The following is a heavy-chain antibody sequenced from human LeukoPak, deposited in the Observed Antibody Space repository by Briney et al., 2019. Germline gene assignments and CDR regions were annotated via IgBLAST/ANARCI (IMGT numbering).Heavy chain of an antibody. CDR3: ARDYDYLWRNYLYYYSDY. D-gene: IGHD3-16*01. CDR2: IKQDGSEK. V-gene: IGHV3-7*03. Sequence: GGSLRLSCVVSGFTFSSYWMTWVRQAPGKGLEWVANIKQDGSEKYYVDSVKGRFTISRDNAKKSLYLQMNSLRAEDTAVYYCARDYDYLWRNYLYYYSDYWGQGTLVTVSS. CDR1: GFTFSSYW. J-gene: IGHJ4*02.